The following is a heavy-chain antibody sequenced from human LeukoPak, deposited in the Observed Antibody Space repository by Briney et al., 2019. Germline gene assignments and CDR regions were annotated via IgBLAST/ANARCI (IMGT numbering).Heavy chain of an antibody. CDR2: INWNGGST. J-gene: IGHJ3*02. CDR1: GSTFDDYG. V-gene: IGHV3-20*04. D-gene: IGHD3-10*01. Sequence: PGGSLRLSCAASGSTFDDYGMSWVRQAPGKGLEWVSGINWNGGSTGYADSVKGRFTISRDNAKNSLYLQMNSLRAEDTALYYCARVRLLWFGELGAFDIWGQGTMVTVSS. CDR3: ARVRLLWFGELGAFDI.